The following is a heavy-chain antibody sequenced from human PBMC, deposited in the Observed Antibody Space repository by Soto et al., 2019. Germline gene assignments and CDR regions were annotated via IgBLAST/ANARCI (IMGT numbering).Heavy chain of an antibody. CDR1: GFSVSSNY. D-gene: IGHD3-22*01. V-gene: IGHV3-53*01. CDR3: ARDTFDRSGYPSYYFDF. Sequence: EVQLVESGGGLIQPGGSLRLSCEATGFSVSSNYMSWVRQAPGKGLEWVSLIYSGGSTYYADSVKGRFTISRDNSKNTLYLQMNSLRAEDTAVYYCARDTFDRSGYPSYYFDFWGQGTLVTVSS. J-gene: IGHJ4*02. CDR2: IYSGGST.